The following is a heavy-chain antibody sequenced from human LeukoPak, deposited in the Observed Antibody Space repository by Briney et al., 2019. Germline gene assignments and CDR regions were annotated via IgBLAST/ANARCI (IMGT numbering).Heavy chain of an antibody. J-gene: IGHJ4*02. CDR3: VRDRSMYQTSSWSHFDF. CDR2: IGSASGFK. D-gene: IGHD6-6*01. Sequence: GGSLRLSCTASGFTFSSHSMNWVRQAPGKGLEWVSSIGSASGFKYYADSVKGRFTISRDNAKNSLDLQMNSLRAEDTAVYYCVRDRSMYQTSSWSHFDFWGQGTLVTVSS. CDR1: GFTFSSHS. V-gene: IGHV3-21*01.